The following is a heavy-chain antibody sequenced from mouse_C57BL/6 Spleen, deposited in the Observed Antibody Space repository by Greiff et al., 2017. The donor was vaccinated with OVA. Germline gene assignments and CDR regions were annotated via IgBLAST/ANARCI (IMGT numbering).Heavy chain of an antibody. CDR1: EYAFPSHD. D-gene: IGHD6-5*01. CDR2: INSDGGST. V-gene: IGHV5-2*01. Sequence: EVQLVESGGGLVQPGESLKLSCESNEYAFPSHDMSWVRKTPEQRLELVAAINSDGGSTYYPDTMERRFIISRDNTKNTLYLQMSRLRSEDTALYYCARHGYAKGGAMDYWGQGTSVTVSS. J-gene: IGHJ4*01. CDR3: ARHGYAKGGAMDY.